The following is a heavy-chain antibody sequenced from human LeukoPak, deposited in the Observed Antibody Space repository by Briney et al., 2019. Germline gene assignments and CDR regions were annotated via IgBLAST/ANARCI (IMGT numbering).Heavy chain of an antibody. D-gene: IGHD3-10*01. CDR2: IYYSGST. J-gene: IGHJ6*03. Sequence: SETLSLTCTVSGGSISSYYWTWIRQPPGKGLEWIGYIYYSGSTNSNPSLKSRVTISVDTSKNQFSLKLSSVTAADTAVYYCARYRSSGAYGSGSYYNIYYYMDVWGTGTTVTVSS. CDR3: ARYRSSGAYGSGSYYNIYYYMDV. CDR1: GGSISSYY. V-gene: IGHV4-59*01.